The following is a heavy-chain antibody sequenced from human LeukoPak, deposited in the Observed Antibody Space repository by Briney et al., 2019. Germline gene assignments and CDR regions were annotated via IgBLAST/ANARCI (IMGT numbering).Heavy chain of an antibody. CDR2: INTDGSST. D-gene: IGHD2-2*01. CDR1: GFTFSSYW. CDR3: ARERPGRYQLHGAAFDI. J-gene: IGHJ3*02. V-gene: IGHV3-74*01. Sequence: GGSLRLSCAASGFTFSSYWMHWVRQAPGKGLVWVSRINTDGSSTSYADSVKGRFTISRDNAKNTLYLQMNSLRAEDTAVYYCARERPGRYQLHGAAFDIWGQGTMVTVSS.